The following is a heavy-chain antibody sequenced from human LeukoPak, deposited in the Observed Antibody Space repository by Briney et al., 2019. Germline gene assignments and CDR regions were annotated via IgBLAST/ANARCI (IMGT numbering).Heavy chain of an antibody. D-gene: IGHD3-22*01. CDR1: GYTFTSYA. V-gene: IGHV1-18*01. J-gene: IGHJ5*02. CDR3: ARDPRRSYYDSSGYYSYRFDP. CDR2: ISADNGNT. Sequence: ASVKVSCKASGYTFTSYAISWVRQAPGQGLEWMGWISADNGNTDYAQRFQGRVTMTTDTSTSTAYMELRSLRSDDTAVYYCARDPRRSYYDSSGYYSYRFDPWGQGTLVTVSS.